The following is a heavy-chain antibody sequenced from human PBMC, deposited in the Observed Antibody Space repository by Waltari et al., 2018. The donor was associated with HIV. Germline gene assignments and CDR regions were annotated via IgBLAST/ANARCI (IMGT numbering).Heavy chain of an antibody. Sequence: QVQLVESGGGVVQLRGSLRLACPLYGFTLSSSSTHWVRQAPGKRVEWVAFIRYDGSNKYYADSVKGRFTSSRDNSKNTLYVQMNSLRAVDTAVYYCAKDRGNWFDPWGQGTLVTVSS. CDR3: AKDRGNWFDP. CDR1: GFTLSSSS. V-gene: IGHV3-30*02. CDR2: IRYDGSNK. J-gene: IGHJ5*02. D-gene: IGHD3-16*01.